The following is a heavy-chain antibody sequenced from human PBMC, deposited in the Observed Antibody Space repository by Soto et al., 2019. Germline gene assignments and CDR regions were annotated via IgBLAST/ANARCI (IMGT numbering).Heavy chain of an antibody. V-gene: IGHV3-21*01. Sequence: GGSLRLSCAASGFTFSSYTMNWVRQAPGKGLEWVSSISHSRSGDSYIYYADSVKGRFIISRDNAKNSLYLEMNSLRAEDTAIYYCARGKGGSYGSGNYLCDYWGKGT. CDR2: ISHSRSGDSYI. J-gene: IGHJ4*02. CDR1: GFTFSSYT. D-gene: IGHD3-10*01. CDR3: ARGKGGSYGSGNYLCDY.